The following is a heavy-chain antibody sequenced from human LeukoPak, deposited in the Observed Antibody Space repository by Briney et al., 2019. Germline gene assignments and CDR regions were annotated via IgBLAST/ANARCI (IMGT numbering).Heavy chain of an antibody. J-gene: IGHJ6*02. D-gene: IGHD3-16*01. CDR2: INHNGNVN. CDR3: ARGGGLDV. Sequence: GGPLRLSCAASGFTFSSYWMNWARQAPGEGLEWVASINHNGNVNYYVDSVKGRFTISRDNAKNSLYLQMSNLRAEDTAVYFCARGGGLDVWGQGATVTVSS. CDR1: GFTFSSYW. V-gene: IGHV3-7*03.